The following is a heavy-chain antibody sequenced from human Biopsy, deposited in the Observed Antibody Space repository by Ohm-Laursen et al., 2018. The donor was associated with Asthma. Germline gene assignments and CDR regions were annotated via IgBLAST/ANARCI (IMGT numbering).Heavy chain of an antibody. Sequence: SSLRLSCAASGFSFDDCAMHWVRQAPGKGLEWVSSISWNSGNIDYADSVKGRFTISRDNAKNSLYLQMQSLRPEDTAFYYCAKSADYYDSTDYLDSWGQGTLVTVSS. J-gene: IGHJ4*02. V-gene: IGHV3-9*01. CDR2: ISWNSGNI. CDR1: GFSFDDCA. D-gene: IGHD3-22*01. CDR3: AKSADYYDSTDYLDS.